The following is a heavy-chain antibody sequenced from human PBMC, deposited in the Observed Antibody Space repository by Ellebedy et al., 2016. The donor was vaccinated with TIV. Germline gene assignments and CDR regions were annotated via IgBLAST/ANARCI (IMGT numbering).Heavy chain of an antibody. CDR2: ISYDGSNK. Sequence: GESLKISXAASGFTFSSYAMHWVRQAPGKGLEWVAVISYDGSNKYYADSVKGRFTISRDNAKNSLYLQMNSLRAEDTAVYYCAREDIVVVPAATSYYYYGMDVWGQGTTVTVSS. V-gene: IGHV3-30-3*01. CDR3: AREDIVVVPAATSYYYYGMDV. D-gene: IGHD2-2*01. CDR1: GFTFSSYA. J-gene: IGHJ6*02.